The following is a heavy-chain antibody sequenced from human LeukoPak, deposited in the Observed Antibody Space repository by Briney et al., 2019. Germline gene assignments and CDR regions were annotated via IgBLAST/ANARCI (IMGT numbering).Heavy chain of an antibody. D-gene: IGHD3-3*01. CDR1: GFTFSSYE. V-gene: IGHV3-48*03. CDR3: ARKGRTIFGVVRVYYMDV. Sequence: PGGSLRLSCAASGFTFSSYEMNWVRQAPGKGLEWVSYISSSGSTIYYADSVKGRFTISRDNSKNTLYLQMNSLRAEDTAVYYCARKGRTIFGVVRVYYMDVWGKGTTVTVSS. J-gene: IGHJ6*03. CDR2: ISSSGSTI.